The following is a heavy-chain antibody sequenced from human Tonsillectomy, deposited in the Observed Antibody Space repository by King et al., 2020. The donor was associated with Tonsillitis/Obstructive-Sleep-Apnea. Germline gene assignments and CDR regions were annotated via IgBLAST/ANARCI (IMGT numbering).Heavy chain of an antibody. Sequence: QLVQSGAEVKKPGASVKVSCKASGYTFTSYGISWGRQAPGQGLEWMGWISVYNGNTNYEQKVQGRVTMTTDTSTSTAYMELRSLRSDDTAVYYRARDSPPPGVDIAELRYYYYYMDVWGKGTTVTVSS. CDR1: GYTFTSYG. CDR3: ARDSPPPGVDIAELRYYYYYMDV. CDR2: ISVYNGNT. V-gene: IGHV1-18*01. J-gene: IGHJ6*03. D-gene: IGHD6-13*01.